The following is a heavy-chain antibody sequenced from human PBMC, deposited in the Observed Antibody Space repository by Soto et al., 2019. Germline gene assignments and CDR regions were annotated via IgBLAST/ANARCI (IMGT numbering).Heavy chain of an antibody. CDR3: AAGTPYYYDSSGYSAGRDTRVLYFDY. CDR1: GFTFTSSA. Sequence: GASVKVSCKAPGFTFTSSAVQWVRQARGQRLEWIGWIVVGSGNTNYAQKFQERVTITRDMSTSTAYMELSSLRSEDTAVYYCAAGTPYYYDSSGYSAGRDTRVLYFDYWG. CDR2: IVVGSGNT. J-gene: IGHJ4*01. V-gene: IGHV1-58*01. D-gene: IGHD3-22*01.